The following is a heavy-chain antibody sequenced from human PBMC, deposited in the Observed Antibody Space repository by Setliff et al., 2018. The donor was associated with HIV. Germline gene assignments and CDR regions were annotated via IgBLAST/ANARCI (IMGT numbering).Heavy chain of an antibody. V-gene: IGHV1-69*05. CDR2: IIPIFGTA. J-gene: IGHJ4*01. D-gene: IGHD3-22*01. Sequence: GASVKVSCKASRGTFSSYGFNWVRQAPGQGLEWMGGIIPIFGTANYAQKSQGRVTITTDESTSTAYMELSRLTSEDTAVYYCASGFDSSGLSYFNYWGQGTLVTVSS. CDR3: ASGFDSSGLSYFNY. CDR1: RGTFSSYG.